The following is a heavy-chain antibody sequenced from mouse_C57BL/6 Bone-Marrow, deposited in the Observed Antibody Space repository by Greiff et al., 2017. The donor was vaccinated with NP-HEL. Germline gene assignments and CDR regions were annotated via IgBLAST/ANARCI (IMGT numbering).Heavy chain of an antibody. CDR1: GFTFSDFY. Sequence: EVKLMESGGGLVQSGRSLRLSCATSGFTFSDFYMEWVRQAPGKGLEWIAASRNKANDYTTEYSASVKGRFIVSRDTSQSILYLQMNALRAEDTAIYYCARDAGYYGSSSRPNYWYFDVWGTGTTVTVSS. V-gene: IGHV7-1*01. J-gene: IGHJ1*03. CDR3: ARDAGYYGSSSRPNYWYFDV. CDR2: SRNKANDYTT. D-gene: IGHD1-1*01.